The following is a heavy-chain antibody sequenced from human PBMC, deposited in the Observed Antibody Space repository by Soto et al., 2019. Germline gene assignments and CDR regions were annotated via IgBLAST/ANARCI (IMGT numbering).Heavy chain of an antibody. D-gene: IGHD5-12*01. V-gene: IGHV3-48*04. Sequence: GGSLRLSCAASGFSFDTDALNWVRQAPGKGLEWVSYISSSSVTIHYADSVRGRFTISRDNAKNTLYLQMNSLRAEDTAVYYCARVGDGYNYSFDYWGQGTLVTVSS. CDR3: ARVGDGYNYSFDY. J-gene: IGHJ4*02. CDR2: ISSSSVTI. CDR1: GFSFDTDA.